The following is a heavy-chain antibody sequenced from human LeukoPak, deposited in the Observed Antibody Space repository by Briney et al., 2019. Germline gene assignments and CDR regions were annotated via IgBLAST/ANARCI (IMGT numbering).Heavy chain of an antibody. CDR3: ESGGTGYYVWGSYPLDY. CDR2: IYYSGST. V-gene: IGHV4-59*11. D-gene: IGHD3-16*02. Sequence: PSETLSLTCTVSGGSLSSHYWSWVRQPPGKGLEWVGYIYYSGSTNYNPSLKSRVTISVDTSKNQFSLKLSYVTAADTAVYYCESGGTGYYVWGSYPLDYWGQGTLVTVSS. J-gene: IGHJ4*02. CDR1: GGSLSSHY.